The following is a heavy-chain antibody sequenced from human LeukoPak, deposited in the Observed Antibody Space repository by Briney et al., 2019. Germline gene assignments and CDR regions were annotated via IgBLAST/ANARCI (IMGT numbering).Heavy chain of an antibody. J-gene: IGHJ4*02. Sequence: SQTLSLTCAISGDSVSSNSVAGNWIRQTRARGLGWLGWTYYRSKWYNDYAVSVKSRITINADTSKNHFSLQLNSVSPEDTAVYYCAREREHSFDYWGQGTLVTVSS. D-gene: IGHD1-26*01. CDR2: TYYRSKWYN. CDR1: GDSVSSNSVA. CDR3: AREREHSFDY. V-gene: IGHV6-1*01.